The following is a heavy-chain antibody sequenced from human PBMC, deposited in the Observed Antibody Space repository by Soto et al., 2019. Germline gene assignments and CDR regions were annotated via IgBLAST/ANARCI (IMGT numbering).Heavy chain of an antibody. J-gene: IGHJ4*01. CDR3: ARASGYSYGYDDFFDN. CDR2: FHFSGST. Sequence: SETLSLTCTVSGGSINGYYWTWLRQSPTNGLEWIGYFHFSGSTKYNPSLESRLTISADTSKNQISLALSSVTAADAAVYYCARASGYSYGYDDFFDNWGQGTLVTVSS. D-gene: IGHD5-18*01. V-gene: IGHV4-59*01. CDR1: GGSINGYY.